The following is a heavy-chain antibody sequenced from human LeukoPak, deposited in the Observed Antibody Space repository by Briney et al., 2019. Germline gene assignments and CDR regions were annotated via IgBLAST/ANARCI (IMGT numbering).Heavy chain of an antibody. V-gene: IGHV3-66*02. CDR3: ARDLCSYDSSGYYFY. D-gene: IGHD3-22*01. CDR1: GFTVSSNY. J-gene: IGHJ4*02. CDR2: IYSGGST. Sequence: PGGSLRLSCAASGFTVSSNYMSWVRQAPGKGLEWVSVIYSGGSTYYADSVKGRFTISRDNSKNTLYLQMNSLRAEDTAVYYRARDLCSYDSSGYYFYWGQETLVTVSS.